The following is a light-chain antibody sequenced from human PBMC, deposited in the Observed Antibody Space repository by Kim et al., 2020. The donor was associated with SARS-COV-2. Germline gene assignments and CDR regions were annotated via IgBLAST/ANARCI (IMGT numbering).Light chain of an antibody. Sequence: EIVLTQSPGTLSLSPGETATLTCRASESLRESLAWYHQRPGQAPRLLIYGASTRAAGIPDRFRGSGYGTDFTLTINRPEPEDFGVYYCQQYGRSPETFGQGTKVDIK. CDR2: GAS. CDR1: ESLRES. V-gene: IGKV3-20*01. J-gene: IGKJ1*01. CDR3: QQYGRSPET.